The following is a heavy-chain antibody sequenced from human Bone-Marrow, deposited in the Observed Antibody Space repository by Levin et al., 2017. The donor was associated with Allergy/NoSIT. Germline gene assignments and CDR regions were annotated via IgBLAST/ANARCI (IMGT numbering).Heavy chain of an antibody. CDR3: ARGNDARGYYYDFYMDG. CDR1: GYTFTGYY. V-gene: IGHV1-2*02. CDR2: INPNSGDT. J-gene: IGHJ6*03. Sequence: ASVKVSCKASGYTFTGYYIHWVRQAPGQGLEWMGWINPNSGDTNYAQKFQGRVTMTRDTSVSTVYMELSRLRSDDTAVYFCARGNDARGYYYDFYMDGWGKGTTVTVSS. D-gene: IGHD3-3*01.